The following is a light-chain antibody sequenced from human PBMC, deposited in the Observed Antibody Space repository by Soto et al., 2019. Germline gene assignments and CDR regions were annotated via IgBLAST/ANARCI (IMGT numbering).Light chain of an antibody. V-gene: IGKV4-1*01. CDR2: WAS. Sequence: DIVMTQSPDSLAVSLGERATINCKSSQSVLHSSNNKNYIAWYQQKPGQPPKLLIYWASTRESGVPDRFSGSGSGTEFTLTISSLQAEDVAVYYCQQYHSSPFTFGQGTKLEIK. CDR1: QSVLHSSNNKNY. J-gene: IGKJ2*01. CDR3: QQYHSSPFT.